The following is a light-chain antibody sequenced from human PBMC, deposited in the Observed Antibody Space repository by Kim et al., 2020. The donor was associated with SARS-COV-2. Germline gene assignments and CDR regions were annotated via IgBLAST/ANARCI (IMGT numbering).Light chain of an antibody. CDR3: SSYTSSSTLV. CDR1: SSDVGGYNY. J-gene: IGLJ2*01. Sequence: GQLVTISCTGTSSDVGGYNYVSWYQQHPGEAPTLMIYDVSNRPSVVSNRFSGSKSGNTASLTISGLQAEDEADYYCSSYTSSSTLVFGGGTQLTVL. CDR2: DVS. V-gene: IGLV2-14*03.